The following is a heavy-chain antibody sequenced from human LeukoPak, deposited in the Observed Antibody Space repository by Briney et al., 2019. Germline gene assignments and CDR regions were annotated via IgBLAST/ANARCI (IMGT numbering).Heavy chain of an antibody. J-gene: IGHJ4*02. CDR3: ARADPLYCSSTSCPPAEFDY. Sequence: SETLSLTCTVSGYSISSGYYWGWIRQPPGKGLEWIGSIYHSGSTYYNPSLKSRVTISVDTSKNQFSLKLSSATAADTAVYYCARADPLYCSSTSCPPAEFDYWGQGTLVTVSS. D-gene: IGHD2-2*01. V-gene: IGHV4-38-2*02. CDR2: IYHSGST. CDR1: GYSISSGYY.